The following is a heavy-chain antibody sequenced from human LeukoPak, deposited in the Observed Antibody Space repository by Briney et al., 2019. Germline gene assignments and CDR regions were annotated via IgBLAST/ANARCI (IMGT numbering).Heavy chain of an antibody. CDR2: IIPIFGTA. CDR1: GGTFSSYA. J-gene: IGHJ3*02. D-gene: IGHD6-19*01. Sequence: GASVKVSCKASGGTFSSYAISWVRQAPGQGLEWMGGIIPIFGTANYAQKFQGRVTMTEDTSTDTAYMELSSLRSEDTAVYYCAVAGLRSHDAFDIWGQGTMVTVSS. CDR3: AVAGLRSHDAFDI. V-gene: IGHV1-69*06.